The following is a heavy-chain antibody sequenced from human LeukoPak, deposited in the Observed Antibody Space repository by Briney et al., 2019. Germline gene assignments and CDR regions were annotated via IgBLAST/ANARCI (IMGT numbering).Heavy chain of an antibody. Sequence: GGSLRLSCAASGFTFDDYTMHWVRQAPGKGLEWVSLLTWDGGRTYYAGSVKGRFTISRDNSKNTLYLQMNSLRTEDTALHYCARTPQKYCGSTSCFNWFDSWGQGTLVTVSS. CDR2: LTWDGGRT. V-gene: IGHV3-43*01. J-gene: IGHJ5*01. CDR1: GFTFDDYT. CDR3: ARTPQKYCGSTSCFNWFDS. D-gene: IGHD2-2*01.